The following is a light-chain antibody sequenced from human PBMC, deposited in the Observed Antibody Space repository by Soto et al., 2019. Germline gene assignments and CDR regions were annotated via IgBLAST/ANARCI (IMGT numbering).Light chain of an antibody. CDR3: AAWDDSLSGHFV. J-gene: IGLJ7*01. CDR2: NNN. Sequence: QSVLTQPPSASGNPGQRVTISCSGSSSDIGTNTVSWYQHLPGTAPKLLIYNNNQRPSGVPDRFSGSKSGTSASLAISGLQSEDEADYYCAAWDDSLSGHFVFGTGTQLTVL. V-gene: IGLV1-44*01. CDR1: SSDIGTNT.